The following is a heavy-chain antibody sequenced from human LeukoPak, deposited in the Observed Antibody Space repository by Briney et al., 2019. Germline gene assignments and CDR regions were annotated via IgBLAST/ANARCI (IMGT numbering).Heavy chain of an antibody. V-gene: IGHV4-34*01. CDR3: ARGRCSSTSRYGRLGLSWGDYYYYGMDV. Sequence: SETLSLTCAVYGGSFSGYYWSWIRQPPGKGLEWIGEINHSGSTNYNPSLKSRVTISVDTSKNQFSLKLSSVTAADTAVYYCARGRCSSTSRYGRLGLSWGDYYYYGMDVWGQGTTVTVSS. CDR2: INHSGST. D-gene: IGHD2-2*01. CDR1: GGSFSGYY. J-gene: IGHJ6*02.